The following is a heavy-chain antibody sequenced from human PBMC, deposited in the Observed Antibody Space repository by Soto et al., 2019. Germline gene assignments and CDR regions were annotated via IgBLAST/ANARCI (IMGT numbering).Heavy chain of an antibody. CDR3: ARRWSDD. J-gene: IGHJ4*01. CDR1: GFTFSSYA. V-gene: IGHV3-30-3*01. CDR2: ISYDGSNT. D-gene: IGHD1-1*01. Sequence: GGSMRLSCAASGFTFSSYAMHWVRQAPGKWLEWAAVISYDGSNTYYTDSVTGRFTISRDNSKNPLYLQMNRVRAEDTAVNYCARRWSDDWGQGTMVTVSS.